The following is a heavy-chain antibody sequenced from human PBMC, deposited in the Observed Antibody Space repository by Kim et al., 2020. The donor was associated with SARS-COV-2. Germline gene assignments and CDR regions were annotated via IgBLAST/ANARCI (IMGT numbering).Heavy chain of an antibody. V-gene: IGHV1-69*04. Sequence: SVKVSCKASGGTFSSYAISWVRQAPGQGLEWMGRIIPILGIANYAQKFQGRITITADKSTSTAYMELSSLRSEDTAVYYCARDPLDCGGDCYHFDYWGQ. D-gene: IGHD2-21*02. CDR1: GGTFSSYA. CDR3: ARDPLDCGGDCYHFDY. J-gene: IGHJ4*02. CDR2: IIPILGIA.